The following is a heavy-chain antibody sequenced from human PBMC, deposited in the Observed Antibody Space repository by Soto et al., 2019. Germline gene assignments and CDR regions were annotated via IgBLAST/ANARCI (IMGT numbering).Heavy chain of an antibody. CDR2: IYYSGST. V-gene: IGHV4-31*03. D-gene: IGHD2-2*01. CDR3: ARHCSSTSCYGDFDY. Sequence: SETLSLTCTVSGGCISSGGYYWSWIRQHPGKGLEWIGYIYYSGSTYYNPSLKSRVTISVDTSKNQFSLKLSSVTAADTAVYYCARHCSSTSCYGDFDYWGQGTLVTVS. CDR1: GGCISSGGYY. J-gene: IGHJ4*02.